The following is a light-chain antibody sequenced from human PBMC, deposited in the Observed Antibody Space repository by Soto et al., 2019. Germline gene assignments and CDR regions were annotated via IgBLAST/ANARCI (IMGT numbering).Light chain of an antibody. J-gene: IGLJ2*01. CDR3: SSYTRSSSTLVV. V-gene: IGLV2-14*01. Sequence: QSVLTQPASVSGSPGQSITISCTGTRSDVGGYNYVSWYQQHPGKAPKLMIYDVSNRPSGISNRFSGSKSGNTASLTISGRQTEDEADYYCSSYTRSSSTLVVFGGGTKLTVL. CDR2: DVS. CDR1: RSDVGGYNY.